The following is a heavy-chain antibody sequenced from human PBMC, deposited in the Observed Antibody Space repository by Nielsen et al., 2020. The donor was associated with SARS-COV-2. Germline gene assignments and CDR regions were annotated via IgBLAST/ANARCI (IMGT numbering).Heavy chain of an antibody. Sequence: SLKISCAASGFTFDNYAIHWVRQAPGKGLEWVSGISWNSGRVGYADSVKGRFTISRGNAKNSLYLQMNSLRIEDTALYYCVKDSDPGDPSPYFFDYWGQGTLVTVSS. V-gene: IGHV3-9*01. CDR1: GFTFDNYA. J-gene: IGHJ4*02. D-gene: IGHD4-17*01. CDR2: ISWNSGRV. CDR3: VKDSDPGDPSPYFFDY.